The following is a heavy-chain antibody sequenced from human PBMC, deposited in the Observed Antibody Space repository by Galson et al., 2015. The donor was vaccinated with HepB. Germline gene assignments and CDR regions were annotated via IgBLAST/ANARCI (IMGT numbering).Heavy chain of an antibody. J-gene: IGHJ6*02. V-gene: IGHV1-18*01. CDR1: GYSFTNYG. CDR3: ARDSRLELHLSNYYSYGMDV. D-gene: IGHD1-1*01. CDR2: FSGYDGST. Sequence: SVKVSCKASGYSFTNYGLSWIRQAPGRGLEWMGWFSGYDGSTNYAQKFQGRVTMTADATTATAYMELRDLKSDDTAVYYCARDSRLELHLSNYYSYGMDVWGQGSAVTVSS.